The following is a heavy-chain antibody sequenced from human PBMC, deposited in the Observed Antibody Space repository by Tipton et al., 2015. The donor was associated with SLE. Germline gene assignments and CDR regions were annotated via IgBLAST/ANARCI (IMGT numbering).Heavy chain of an antibody. V-gene: IGHV3-11*01. CDR2: ISTSANTI. CDR1: GFTFSDYY. J-gene: IGHJ3*02. D-gene: IGHD5-12*01. CDR3: ARGASALDI. Sequence: SLRLSCAASGFTFSDYYTSWIRQAPGKGLEWVSYISTSANTIYYADSVKGRFTISRDSAKNSLYLQMNTLRTEDTAVYFCARGASALDIWGQGTMVTVSS.